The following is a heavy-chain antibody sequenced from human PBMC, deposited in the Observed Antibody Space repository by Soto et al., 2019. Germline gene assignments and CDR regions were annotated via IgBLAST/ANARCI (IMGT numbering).Heavy chain of an antibody. V-gene: IGHV1-69*06. J-gene: IGHJ4*02. CDR3: ARGWETVGNTTPFEY. D-gene: IGHD1-26*01. CDR2: IIPLFGTP. Sequence: QVQLVPSGAELKKPGSSVKVSCKASGGTFSNYAINWVRQAPGQGLEWMGGIIPLFGTPNYAQKFQGRVTFTAHKSTSTAYMELRSLRSDDTAVYYCARGWETVGNTTPFEYGGQRTLVNVS. CDR1: GGTFSNYA.